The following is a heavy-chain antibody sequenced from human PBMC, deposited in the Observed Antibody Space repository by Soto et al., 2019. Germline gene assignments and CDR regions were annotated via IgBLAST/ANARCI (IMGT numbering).Heavy chain of an antibody. CDR2: IYSGGST. CDR1: GFTVSSNY. J-gene: IGHJ5*02. Sequence: EVQLVESGGGLVQPGGSLRLSCAASGFTVSSNYMSWVRQAPGKGLEWVSVIYSGGSTYYADSVKARFTISRHNSKNTLDLQMNSLRAEDTAVYYCAREVGHGWFDPWGQGTLVTVSS. CDR3: AREVGHGWFDP. V-gene: IGHV3-53*04.